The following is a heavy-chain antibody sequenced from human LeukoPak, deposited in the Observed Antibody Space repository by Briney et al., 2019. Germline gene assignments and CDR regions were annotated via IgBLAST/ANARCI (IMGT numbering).Heavy chain of an antibody. CDR2: IYYSGST. J-gene: IGHJ4*02. Sequence: SETLSLTCTVSGGSISSSSYYWGWIRQPPGKGLEWIGSIYYSGSTYYNPSLKGRVTISVDTSKNQFSLKLSSVTAADTAVYYCATGITMVRGVIRKTTDYWGQGTLVTVSS. V-gene: IGHV4-39*01. CDR3: ATGITMVRGVIRKTTDY. D-gene: IGHD3-10*01. CDR1: GGSISSSSYY.